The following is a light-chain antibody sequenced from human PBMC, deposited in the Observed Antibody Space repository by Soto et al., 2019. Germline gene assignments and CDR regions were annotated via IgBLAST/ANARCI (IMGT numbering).Light chain of an antibody. CDR1: RSDIGASNS. J-gene: IGLJ1*01. V-gene: IGLV2-14*01. CDR3: QSFDSSLPGYV. Sequence: QSALTQPASVSGSPGQSITISCAGTRSDIGASNSVSWYQHLPGRSPTLIIYEATNRPSGVPDRFSGSKSGTSASLAITGLQAEDEADYYCQSFDSSLPGYVFASGTKVTVL. CDR2: EAT.